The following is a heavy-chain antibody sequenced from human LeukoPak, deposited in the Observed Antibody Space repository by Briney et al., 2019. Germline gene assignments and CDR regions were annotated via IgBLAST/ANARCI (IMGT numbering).Heavy chain of an antibody. D-gene: IGHD3-3*01. J-gene: IGHJ5*02. V-gene: IGHV3-73*01. CDR3: TRTKGYDFWSGYCLDP. CDR1: AFTFSGSA. CDR2: IRSKANSYAT. Sequence: GGSLKLSCAASAFTFSGSAMHWVRQASGKGLEWVGRIRSKANSYATAYAASVKGRFTISRDDSKNTAYLQMNSLKTEDTAVYYCTRTKGYDFWSGYCLDPWGQGTLVAVSS.